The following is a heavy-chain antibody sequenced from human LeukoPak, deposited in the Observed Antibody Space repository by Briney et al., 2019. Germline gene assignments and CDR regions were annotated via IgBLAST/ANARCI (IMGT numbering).Heavy chain of an antibody. CDR1: GFTFSSYG. CDR3: AKEVRSSGTYDY. D-gene: IGHD3-10*01. V-gene: IGHV3-30*18. J-gene: IGHJ4*02. Sequence: PRRSLRLSCAASGFTFSSYGMHCVRQAPGKGLERVAVISYDGSNKYYADSVKVRFTISRDNSKNTLYLQMNSVRAADTAEYYCAKEVRSSGTYDYWGQGTLVTVSS. CDR2: ISYDGSNK.